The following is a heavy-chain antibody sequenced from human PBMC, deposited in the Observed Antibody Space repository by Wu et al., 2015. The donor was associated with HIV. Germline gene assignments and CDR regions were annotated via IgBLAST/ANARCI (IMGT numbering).Heavy chain of an antibody. CDR1: GYTFIGYP. CDR2: INPNGGGT. CDR3: ARDPEPGIAVPSTSDF. Sequence: QVQLVQSGAEVKKPGASVKVSCKASGYTFIGYPVHWVRQAPGQGFEWMGWINPNGGGTKFAQKFQGRVTLTTDTSITTAYLELTSLTSADTAVYYCARDPEPGIAVPSTSDFWGQGTLVTVSS. J-gene: IGHJ4*02. V-gene: IGHV1-2*02. D-gene: IGHD6-19*01.